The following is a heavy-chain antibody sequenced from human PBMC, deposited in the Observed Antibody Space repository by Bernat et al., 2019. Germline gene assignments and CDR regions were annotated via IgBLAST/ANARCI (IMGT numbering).Heavy chain of an antibody. J-gene: IGHJ5*02. CDR3: ARGGRIAARPGYGNWFDP. Sequence: QVQLVQSGAEVKKPGASVKVSCKASGYTFTGYYMHWVRQAPGQGLEWMGRINPNSGGTNYAQKFQGRVTMTRDTSIRTAYMELSRLRSDDTAVYYCARGGRIAARPGYGNWFDPWGQGTLVTVSS. CDR1: GYTFTGYY. CDR2: INPNSGGT. D-gene: IGHD6-6*01. V-gene: IGHV1-2*06.